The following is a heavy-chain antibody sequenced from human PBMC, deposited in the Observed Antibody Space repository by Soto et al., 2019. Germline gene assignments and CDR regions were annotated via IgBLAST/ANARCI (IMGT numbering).Heavy chain of an antibody. J-gene: IGHJ4*02. Sequence: QVQLVESGGGVVQPGRSLRLSCVASGFTLSGHGMHWVRQAPGKGLEWVAVITYDGSEIHYSDSVKGRFTISRDTSKNMVYLQMNSLKTEDTAMYYCAREPRYSYYRVADYWGQGTLVTVSS. V-gene: IGHV3-30*03. CDR2: ITYDGSEI. D-gene: IGHD1-26*01. CDR3: AREPRYSYYRVADY. CDR1: GFTLSGHG.